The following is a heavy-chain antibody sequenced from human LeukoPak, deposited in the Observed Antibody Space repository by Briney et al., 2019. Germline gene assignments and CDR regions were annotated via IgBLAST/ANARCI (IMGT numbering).Heavy chain of an antibody. CDR1: GGSFSGYY. CDR3: ARVHRGKGDASDI. Sequence: SETLSLTCAVYGGSFSGYYWSWVRQPPGKGLEWIGEIKHRGTTNYNTSLKSRVTISVDTSKNQASLKLSSVTAADTAVYYCARVHRGKGDASDIWGQRTMVTVSS. J-gene: IGHJ3*02. D-gene: IGHD3-16*01. CDR2: IKHRGTT. V-gene: IGHV4-34*01.